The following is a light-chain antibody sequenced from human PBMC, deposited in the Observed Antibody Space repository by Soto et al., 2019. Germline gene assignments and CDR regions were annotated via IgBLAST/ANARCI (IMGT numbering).Light chain of an antibody. Sequence: EIVLTQSPATLSLSPGERATLSCWASQSVSSYLAWYQQKPGQAPRLLIYDASNRATGIPARFSGSGSGTDFTLTISSLEPEDFAVYYCQQRSNWQGATFGGGTKVDIK. CDR1: QSVSSY. CDR2: DAS. CDR3: QQRSNWQGAT. J-gene: IGKJ4*01. V-gene: IGKV3-11*01.